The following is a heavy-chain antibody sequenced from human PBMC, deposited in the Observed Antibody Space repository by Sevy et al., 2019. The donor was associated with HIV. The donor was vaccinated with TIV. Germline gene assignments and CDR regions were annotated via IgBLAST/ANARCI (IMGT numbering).Heavy chain of an antibody. V-gene: IGHV3-23*01. Sequence: GGSLRLSCAASAFTYTNYGMNWVRQAPGKGLEWVSGISGSGGSTNYADSVKGRFTIFRDNSKNTLYLQMNSLRAEDTAVYYCAKDLDYYGMDVWGQGTTVTVSS. CDR2: ISGSGGST. J-gene: IGHJ6*02. CDR1: AFTYTNYG. CDR3: AKDLDYYGMDV.